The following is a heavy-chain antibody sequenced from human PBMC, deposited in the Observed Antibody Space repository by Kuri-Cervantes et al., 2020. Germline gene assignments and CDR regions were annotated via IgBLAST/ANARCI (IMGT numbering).Heavy chain of an antibody. CDR1: GGTLSRYG. Sequence: SVKVSCKASGGTLSRYGISWVRQASGQGLEWMGGIIPIFGTANYAQKFQGRVTITTDESTSTAYMELSSLRSEDTAVYYCARGGHSSGWRYWYFDLWGRGTLVTVSS. J-gene: IGHJ2*01. CDR3: ARGGHSSGWRYWYFDL. CDR2: IIPIFGTA. D-gene: IGHD6-19*01. V-gene: IGHV1-69*05.